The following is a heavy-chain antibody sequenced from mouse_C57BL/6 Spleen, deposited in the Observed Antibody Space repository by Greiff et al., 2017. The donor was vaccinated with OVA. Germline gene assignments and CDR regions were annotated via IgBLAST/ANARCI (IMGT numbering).Heavy chain of an antibody. CDR1: GYTFTDYE. J-gene: IGHJ4*01. D-gene: IGHD2-4*01. Sequence: VQLQQSGAELVRPGASVTLSCKASGYTFTDYEMHWVKQTPVHGLEWIGAIDPETGGTAYNQKFKGKAILTADKSSSTAYIELRSLTSEDSAVYYCARGRLRRPYYSAMDYWGQGTSVTVSS. CDR2: IDPETGGT. V-gene: IGHV1-15*01. CDR3: ARGRLRRPYYSAMDY.